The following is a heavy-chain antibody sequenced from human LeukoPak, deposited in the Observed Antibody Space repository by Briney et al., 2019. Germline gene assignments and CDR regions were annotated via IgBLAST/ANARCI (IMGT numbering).Heavy chain of an antibody. J-gene: IGHJ4*02. CDR2: INHSGST. D-gene: IGHD2-8*01. Sequence: SETLSLTCAVYGGSFSGYYWSWIRQPPGKGLEWTGEINHSGSTNYNPSLKSRVTISVDTSKNQFSLKLSSVTAADTAVYYCARENVWSRPFDYWGQGTLVTVSS. CDR1: GGSFSGYY. V-gene: IGHV4-34*01. CDR3: ARENVWSRPFDY.